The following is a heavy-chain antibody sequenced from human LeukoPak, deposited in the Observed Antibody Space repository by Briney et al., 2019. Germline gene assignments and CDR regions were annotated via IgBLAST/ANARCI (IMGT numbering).Heavy chain of an antibody. Sequence: SETLSLTCTGSGGSISSYYWSWIRQPPGKGLEWIGYIYYSGSTNYNPSLKSRVTISVDTSKNQFSLKLSSVTAADTAVYYCASLDYGDYCDYWGQGTLVTVSS. CDR2: IYYSGST. V-gene: IGHV4-59*08. CDR1: GGSISSYY. D-gene: IGHD3-16*01. CDR3: ASLDYGDYCDY. J-gene: IGHJ4*02.